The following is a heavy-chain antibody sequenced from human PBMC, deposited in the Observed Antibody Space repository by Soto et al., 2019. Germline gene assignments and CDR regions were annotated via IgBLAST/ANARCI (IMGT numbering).Heavy chain of an antibody. CDR2: ISSDWSIT. CDR1: GFTFSSYW. CDR3: VRYPRSAGGSYRHVY. Sequence: PGGSLRLSCAASGFTFSSYWMHRVRQVPGKGLVWVSRISSDWSITNYADSVKGRFSISRDNAKNTLYLQMNSLRAEDTAVYYCVRYPRSAGGSYRHVYWGPGALVAVSS. V-gene: IGHV3-74*01. D-gene: IGHD3-16*02. J-gene: IGHJ4*02.